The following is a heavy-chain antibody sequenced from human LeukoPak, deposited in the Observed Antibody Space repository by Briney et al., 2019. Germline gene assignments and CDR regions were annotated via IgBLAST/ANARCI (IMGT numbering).Heavy chain of an antibody. V-gene: IGHV3-30-3*01. J-gene: IGHJ4*02. CDR3: ASGRDGYNLRGISHSDY. Sequence: PGGSLRLSCAASGFTLSSYAMHWVRQAPGKGLEWVAVISYDGSNKYYADSVKGRFTISRDNSKNTLYLQMNSLRAEDTAVYYCASGRDGYNLRGISHSDYWGQGTLVTVSS. CDR1: GFTLSSYA. CDR2: ISYDGSNK. D-gene: IGHD5-24*01.